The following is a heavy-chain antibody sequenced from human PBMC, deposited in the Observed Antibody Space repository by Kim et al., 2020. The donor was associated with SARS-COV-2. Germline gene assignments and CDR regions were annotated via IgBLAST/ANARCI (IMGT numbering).Heavy chain of an antibody. CDR3: AKSISGSYFGYDY. CDR1: GFTFNTYG. J-gene: IGHJ4*02. V-gene: IGHV3-30*18. CDR2: ISYDGSNN. D-gene: IGHD1-26*01. Sequence: GGSLRLSCAASGFTFNTYGMHWVRQAPGKGLEWVAVISYDGSNNYYADSVKGRFTISRDNSKNTLYLQMNSLRIEDTAVYYCAKSISGSYFGYDYWGQETRVTVTS.